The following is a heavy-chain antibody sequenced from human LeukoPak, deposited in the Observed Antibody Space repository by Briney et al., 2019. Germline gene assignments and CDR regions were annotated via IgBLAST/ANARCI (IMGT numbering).Heavy chain of an antibody. D-gene: IGHD6-19*01. Sequence: GGSLRLSCAASGFTFSSYGMHWVRQAPGKGLEWVAVISYDGSNKYYADSVKGRFTISRDNSKNTLYLQMNSLRAEDTAVYYCAKGPSGWYGWYFDYWGQGTLVTVSS. CDR1: GFTFSSYG. CDR2: ISYDGSNK. CDR3: AKGPSGWYGWYFDY. J-gene: IGHJ4*02. V-gene: IGHV3-30*18.